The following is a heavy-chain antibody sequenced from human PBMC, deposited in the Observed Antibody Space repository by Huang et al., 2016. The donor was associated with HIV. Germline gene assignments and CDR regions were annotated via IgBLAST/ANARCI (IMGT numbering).Heavy chain of an antibody. CDR2: IKRDGSST. CDR3: ARGSRQGKYYYGSGTAY. CDR1: VFTFSSYW. Sequence: EVQLVESGGGLVQPGGSLRLSCAASVFTFSSYWMHWVRQVPGKGVVWVSHIKRDGSSTSYADSVKGRFTISRDNAKNTLYLQMNSLRAEDTAVYYCARGSRQGKYYYGSGTAYWGQGTLVTVSS. D-gene: IGHD3-10*01. V-gene: IGHV3-74*01. J-gene: IGHJ4*02.